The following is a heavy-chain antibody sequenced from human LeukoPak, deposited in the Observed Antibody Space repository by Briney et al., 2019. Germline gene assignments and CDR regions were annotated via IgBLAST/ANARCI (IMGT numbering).Heavy chain of an antibody. CDR2: IYYSGST. D-gene: IGHD1-26*01. V-gene: IGHV4-59*01. J-gene: IGHJ6*03. CDR3: ARDSSGSQGLGYYYYYYMDV. CDR1: VGSISSYY. Sequence: SETLSLTCTVSVGSISSYYWSWIRPPPGKGPEWVWYIYYSGSTNYNPSLKSRVTISVDTSKNQFSLKLSSVTAADTAVYYCARDSSGSQGLGYYYYYYMDVWGKGTTVTVSS.